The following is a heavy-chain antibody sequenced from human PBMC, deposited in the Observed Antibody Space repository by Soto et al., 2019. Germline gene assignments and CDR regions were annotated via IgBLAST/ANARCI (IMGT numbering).Heavy chain of an antibody. CDR1: GGSISSSSYY. Sequence: SETLSLTCTVSGGSISSSSYYWGWIRQPPGKGLEWIGSIYYSGSTYYNPSLKSRVTISVDTSKNQFSLKLTSVTAADTAVYYCAITIFGVDDAFDIWGQGTMVTVSS. CDR3: AITIFGVDDAFDI. CDR2: IYYSGST. D-gene: IGHD3-3*01. J-gene: IGHJ3*02. V-gene: IGHV4-39*01.